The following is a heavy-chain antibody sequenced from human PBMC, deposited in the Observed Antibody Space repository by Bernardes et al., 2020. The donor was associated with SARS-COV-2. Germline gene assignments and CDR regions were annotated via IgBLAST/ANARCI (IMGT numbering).Heavy chain of an antibody. CDR3: ARDLATSKV. J-gene: IGHJ4*02. CDR2: ISSSNADI. CDR1: GFTFSAYS. V-gene: IGHV3-21*01. D-gene: IGHD3-16*01. Sequence: GSLRLSCAASGFTFSAYSMNWVRQAPGKGLEWVSFISSSNADIHYTDSVKGRFSISRDNAKNSLYLQMNSLRAEDTAVYYCARDLATSKVWGQGTLVTVSS.